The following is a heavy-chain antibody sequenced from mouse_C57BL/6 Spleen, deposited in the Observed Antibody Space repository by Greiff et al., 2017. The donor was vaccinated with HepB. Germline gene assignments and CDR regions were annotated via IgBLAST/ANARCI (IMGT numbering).Heavy chain of an antibody. J-gene: IGHJ2*01. V-gene: IGHV14-4*01. Sequence: EVKLQQSGAELVRPGASVKLSCTASGFNIKDDYMHWVKQRPEQGLEWIGWIDPENGDTKYASKFQGKATITADTSSNTAYLQLSSLTSEDTAVYYCTTGYEGDYWGQGTTLTVSS. CDR1: GFNIKDDY. CDR2: IDPENGDT. CDR3: TTGYEGDY. D-gene: IGHD2-2*01.